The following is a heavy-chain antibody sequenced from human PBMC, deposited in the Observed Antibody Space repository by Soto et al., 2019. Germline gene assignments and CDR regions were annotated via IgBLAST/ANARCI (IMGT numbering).Heavy chain of an antibody. V-gene: IGHV3-21*01. D-gene: IGHD4-17*01. Sequence: GGSLRLSCAASGFTFSSYSMNWVRQAPGKGLEWVSSISSSSSYIYYADSVKGRFTISRDNAKNSLYLQMNSLRAEDTAVYYCARGGSYGDYDYFDYWGQGTLVTVSS. CDR3: ARGGSYGDYDYFDY. CDR2: ISSSSSYI. CDR1: GFTFSSYS. J-gene: IGHJ4*02.